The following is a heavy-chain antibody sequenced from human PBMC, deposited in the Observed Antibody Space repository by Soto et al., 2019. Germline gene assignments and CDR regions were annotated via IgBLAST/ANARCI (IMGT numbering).Heavy chain of an antibody. D-gene: IGHD6-13*01. CDR1: GFPFDDYA. Sequence: EVQLVESGGGLVQPGRSLRLSCADSGFPFDDYAMHWVRQATGKGLEWVSGISWNSGSIGYTDSVKGPFTISRENAKNSLYLQMHSLLAEDTALYYCTKGGYSLYSYLDYWGQGTLVTVSS. CDR3: TKGGYSLYSYLDY. CDR2: ISWNSGSI. J-gene: IGHJ4*02. V-gene: IGHV3-9*01.